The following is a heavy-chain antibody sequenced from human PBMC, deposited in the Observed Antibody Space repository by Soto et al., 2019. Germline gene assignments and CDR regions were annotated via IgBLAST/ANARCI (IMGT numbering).Heavy chain of an antibody. V-gene: IGHV4-30-4*01. CDR2: IYHTGNT. CDR1: GGSISDDSY. J-gene: IGHJ5*01. D-gene: IGHD2-2*01. CDR3: ARGEYQLLSSGSWFDS. Sequence: TSETLSLTCTVSGGSISDDSYWSWIRPTPGKGLEWIGYIYHTGNTYYNPSLRSRVSISVDKSKSQFSLKLISVTAADTAVYFCARGEYQLLSSGSWFDSWGQGTLVTVSS.